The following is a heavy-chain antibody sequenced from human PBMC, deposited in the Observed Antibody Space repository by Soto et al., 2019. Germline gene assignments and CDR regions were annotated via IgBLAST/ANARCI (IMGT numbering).Heavy chain of an antibody. V-gene: IGHV3-23*01. CDR1: GFTFSSYA. CDR2: ISGSGGST. D-gene: IGHD3-22*01. J-gene: IGHJ3*02. CDR3: AKETAYDSSGYYYSLGAFDI. Sequence: GGSLRLSCAASGFTFSSYAMSWVRQAPGKWLEWVSAISGSGGSTYYADSVKGRFTISRDNSKNTLYLQMNSLRAEDTAVYYCAKETAYDSSGYYYSLGAFDIWGQGXMVTV.